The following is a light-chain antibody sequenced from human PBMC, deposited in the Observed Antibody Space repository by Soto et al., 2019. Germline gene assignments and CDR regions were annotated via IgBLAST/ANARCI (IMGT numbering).Light chain of an antibody. V-gene: IGKV1-5*01. CDR1: QSISRW. J-gene: IGKJ1*01. CDR3: QQYNPRWT. CDR2: DAS. Sequence: DIQMTQSPSTLSASVGDRVTITCRASQSISRWLAWYQQKPGKAPKVLIYDASSLESGVPKFSGSGSGTEFTLTISSLQPDDFATYYCQQYNPRWTFGQGTKVEIK.